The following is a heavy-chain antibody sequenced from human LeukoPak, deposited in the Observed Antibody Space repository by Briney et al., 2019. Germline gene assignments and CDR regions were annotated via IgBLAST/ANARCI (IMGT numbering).Heavy chain of an antibody. CDR1: GGSFSGYY. CDR3: ARRSQLLHWLRTFDY. D-gene: IGHD2-2*01. V-gene: IGHV4-34*01. J-gene: IGHJ4*02. CDR2: INHSGST. Sequence: PSETLSLTCAVYGGSFSGYYWSWIRRPPGKGLEWIGEINHSGSTNYNPSLKSRVTISVDTSKNQFSLKLSSVTAADTAVYYCARRSQLLHWLRTFDYWGQGTLVTVSS.